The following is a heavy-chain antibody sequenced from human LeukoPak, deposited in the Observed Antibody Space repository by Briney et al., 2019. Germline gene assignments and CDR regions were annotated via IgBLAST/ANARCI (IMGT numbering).Heavy chain of an antibody. V-gene: IGHV3-7*03. J-gene: IGHJ4*02. CDR1: GSTFTSYW. Sequence: ASLRPSCAASGSTFTSYWMSWVRQAPDKGLEWVANITQDGSAKYYLDSVKGRVTISRDNAKNSLYLQMNSLRAEDTAVYYCARGPLTGSGYDWLFDYWGQGTLVTASS. CDR2: ITQDGSAK. D-gene: IGHD5-12*01. CDR3: ARGPLTGSGYDWLFDY.